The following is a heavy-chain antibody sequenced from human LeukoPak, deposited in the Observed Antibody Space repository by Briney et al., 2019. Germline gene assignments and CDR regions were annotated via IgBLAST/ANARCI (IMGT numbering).Heavy chain of an antibody. D-gene: IGHD1-7*01. CDR1: GGTFSSYA. CDR3: ARVGTTTGYNFDY. CDR2: IIPIFGTA. V-gene: IGHV1-69*13. J-gene: IGHJ4*02. Sequence: SVKVSCKASGGTFSSYAISWVRQAPGQGLEWMGGIIPIFGTANYAQKFQGRVTITADESTSTAYMELSSLRSEDTAVYYCARVGTTTGYNFDYWGQGTLVTVSS.